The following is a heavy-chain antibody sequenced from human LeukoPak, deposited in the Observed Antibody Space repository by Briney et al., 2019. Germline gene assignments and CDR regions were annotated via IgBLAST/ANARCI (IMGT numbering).Heavy chain of an antibody. J-gene: IGHJ6*03. V-gene: IGHV1-18*01. D-gene: IGHD3-3*01. Sequence: ASVKVSCKASGYTFTSYGISWVRQAPGQGLERMGWISAYNGNTNYAQKLQGRVTMTTDTSTSTAYMELRSLRSDDTAVYYCARRVDYYYYMDVWGKGTTVTVSS. CDR3: ARRVDYYYYMDV. CDR1: GYTFTSYG. CDR2: ISAYNGNT.